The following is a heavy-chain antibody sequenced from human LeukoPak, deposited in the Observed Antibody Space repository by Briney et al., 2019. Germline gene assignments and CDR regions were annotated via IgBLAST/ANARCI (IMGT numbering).Heavy chain of an antibody. Sequence: SETLSLTCTVSGGSITSSSYYWGWIRQPPGKGLEWIGSIFYSGSTYYNPSLKSRVTISVDTSKNQFSLNLSSVTAADTAVYYCARGLSCSGGSCVWGQGTLVTVSS. CDR2: IFYSGST. J-gene: IGHJ4*02. V-gene: IGHV4-39*01. D-gene: IGHD2-15*01. CDR3: ARGLSCSGGSCV. CDR1: GGSITSSSYY.